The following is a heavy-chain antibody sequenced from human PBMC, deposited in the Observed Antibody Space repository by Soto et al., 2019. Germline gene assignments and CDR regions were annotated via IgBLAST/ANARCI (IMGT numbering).Heavy chain of an antibody. Sequence: GASVKVSCKASGYTFTSYYIHWVRQAPGQGLEWMGWINPNSGATNYAQRFQGWVTMTTDTSINTAYMDLTRLKSDDTALYYCARGLRGDSYGGLDARGQGTTVTVSS. CDR3: ARGLRGDSYGGLDA. CDR1: GYTFTSYY. V-gene: IGHV1-2*04. J-gene: IGHJ6*02. D-gene: IGHD3-16*01. CDR2: INPNSGAT.